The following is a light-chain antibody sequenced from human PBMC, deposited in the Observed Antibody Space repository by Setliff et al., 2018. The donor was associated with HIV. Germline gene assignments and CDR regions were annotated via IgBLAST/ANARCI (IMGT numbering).Light chain of an antibody. Sequence: QSALTQPASVSGSPGQSITISCTGTSRYVGAYNYVSWYQQHPGKAPKLMIYDVSKRPSGVFNRFSGSKSGNTASLTISGLQAEDEADYYCSSYASSNTLVFGGGTKVTVL. V-gene: IGLV2-23*02. CDR2: DVS. J-gene: IGLJ3*02. CDR1: SRYVGAYNY. CDR3: SSYASSNTLV.